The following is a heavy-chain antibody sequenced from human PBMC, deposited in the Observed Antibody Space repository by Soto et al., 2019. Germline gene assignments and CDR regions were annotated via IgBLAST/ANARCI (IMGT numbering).Heavy chain of an antibody. V-gene: IGHV1-46*01. CDR1: GYTFTSYY. Sequence: GASVKVSCKASGYTFTSYYMHWVRQAPGQGLEWMGIINPSGGSTSYAQKFQGRVTMTRDTSTSTVYMELSSLRSEDTAVYYCARDIVTPGYYYYGMDVWGQGTTVTVS. CDR3: ARDIVTPGYYYYGMDV. J-gene: IGHJ6*02. D-gene: IGHD2-15*01. CDR2: INPSGGST.